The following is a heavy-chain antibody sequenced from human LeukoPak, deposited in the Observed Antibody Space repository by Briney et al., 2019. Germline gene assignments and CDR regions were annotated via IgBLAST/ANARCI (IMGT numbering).Heavy chain of an antibody. D-gene: IGHD2-15*01. CDR2: IDHSGST. Sequence: SETLSLTCAVYGGSFSGYYWSWIRQPPGKGLEWIGEIDHSGSTNYNPSLKSRVTISVDTSKNQFSLKLSSVTAADTAVYYCASRVVVAAPYYWGQGTLVTVSS. J-gene: IGHJ4*02. CDR3: ASRVVVAAPYY. V-gene: IGHV4-34*01. CDR1: GGSFSGYY.